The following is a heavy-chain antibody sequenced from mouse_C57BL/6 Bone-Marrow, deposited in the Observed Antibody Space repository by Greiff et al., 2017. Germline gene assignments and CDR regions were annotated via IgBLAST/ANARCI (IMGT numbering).Heavy chain of an antibody. J-gene: IGHJ3*01. CDR3: ARDQGGVGFAY. CDR1: GFTFSDSY. Sequence: EVNLVESEGGLVQPGSSMTLSCTASGFTFSDSYMAWVRQVPEKGLEWVANINYDGSSTYYLDSLKSRFIISRDNAKNILYLQMSSLKSEDTATYYCARDQGGVGFAYWGQGTLVTVSA. CDR2: INYDGSST. V-gene: IGHV5-16*01.